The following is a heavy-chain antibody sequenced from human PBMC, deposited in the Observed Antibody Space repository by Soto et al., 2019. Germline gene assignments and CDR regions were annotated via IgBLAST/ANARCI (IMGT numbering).Heavy chain of an antibody. Sequence: GGSLGLSCAASWFTFIYYYMSWIRQAPWKGLEWVSYISSSSSHTNYADSVKGRFTISRDSAKSSLYLQMNSLRAEDTAVYYCARVSLTYNDFWSGYYFDSWGQGTLVTV. D-gene: IGHD3-3*01. CDR2: ISSSSSHT. CDR3: ARVSLTYNDFWSGYYFDS. V-gene: IGHV3-11*06. CDR1: WFTFIYYY. J-gene: IGHJ4*02.